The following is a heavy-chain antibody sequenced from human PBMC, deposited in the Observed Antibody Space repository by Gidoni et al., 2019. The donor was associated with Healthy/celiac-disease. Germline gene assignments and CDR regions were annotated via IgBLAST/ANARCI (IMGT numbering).Heavy chain of an antibody. CDR2: IYYSGST. V-gene: IGHV4-39*07. J-gene: IGHJ4*02. Sequence: QLQLQESGPGLVKPSETLSLTCTVSGGSISSSSYYWGWIRQPPGKGLEWIGSIYYSGSTYYNPSLKSRVTISVDTSKNQFSLKLSSVTAADTAVYYCASYYYDSSGYAGKIPFDYWGQGTLVTVSS. CDR1: GGSISSSSYY. CDR3: ASYYYDSSGYAGKIPFDY. D-gene: IGHD3-22*01.